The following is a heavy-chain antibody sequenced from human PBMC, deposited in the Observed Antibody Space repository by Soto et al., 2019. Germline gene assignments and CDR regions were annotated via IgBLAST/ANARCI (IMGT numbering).Heavy chain of an antibody. CDR1: GFTFNNYA. Sequence: EVQVLDSGGGLVQPGGSLRLSCAASGFTFNNYAMNWVRQAPGKGLEWVATISATGGSTYYADSVKGRFTISRDNSKNTLYVQMNGLRVEDTAVYYCAKDRLAGNFDSWGQGTQVTVSS. V-gene: IGHV3-23*01. CDR3: AKDRLAGNFDS. CDR2: ISATGGST. J-gene: IGHJ4*02.